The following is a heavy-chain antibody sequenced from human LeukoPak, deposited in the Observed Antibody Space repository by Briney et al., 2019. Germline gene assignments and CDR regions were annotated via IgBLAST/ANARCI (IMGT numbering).Heavy chain of an antibody. CDR3: AKVFTMVRGVSDAFDI. CDR2: ISGSGGST. V-gene: IGHV3-23*01. CDR1: GFTFSSYA. D-gene: IGHD3-10*01. J-gene: IGHJ3*02. Sequence: GGSLRLSCAASGFTFSSYAMSWVRQAPGKGLEWVSAISGSGGSTYYADSVEGRFTISRDNSKNTLYLQMNSLRAEDTAVYYCAKVFTMVRGVSDAFDIWGQGTMVTVSS.